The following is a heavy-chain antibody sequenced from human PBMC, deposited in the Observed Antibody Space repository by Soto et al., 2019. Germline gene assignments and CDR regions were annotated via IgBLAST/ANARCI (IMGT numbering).Heavy chain of an antibody. CDR1: GFTFSSYA. CDR3: XKVSSYYDSSGPRWFDP. V-gene: IGHV3-23*01. J-gene: IGHJ5*02. D-gene: IGHD3-22*01. CDR2: ISGSGGST. Sequence: GGSLRLSCAASGFTFSSYAMSWVRQAPGKGLEWVSAISGSGGSTYYADSVKGRFTISRDNSKNTLYLQMNSLRAEDTAVYYCXKVSSYYDSSGPRWFDPWGQGTLVTVSS.